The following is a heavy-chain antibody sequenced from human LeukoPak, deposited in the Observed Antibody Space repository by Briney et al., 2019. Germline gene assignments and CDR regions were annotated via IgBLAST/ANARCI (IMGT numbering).Heavy chain of an antibody. J-gene: IGHJ4*02. CDR3: ARDPSSWNGFFDS. CDR2: IETDGSST. Sequence: GSLRLSCKASGFTFRSYWMHWVRQAPGKGLMWVSRIETDGSSTNYADSVKGRFTISRDNARNTVYLQMNSLRADDTAVYYCARDPSSWNGFFDSWGQGTLVTVSS. CDR1: GFTFRSYW. D-gene: IGHD6-13*01. V-gene: IGHV3-74*01.